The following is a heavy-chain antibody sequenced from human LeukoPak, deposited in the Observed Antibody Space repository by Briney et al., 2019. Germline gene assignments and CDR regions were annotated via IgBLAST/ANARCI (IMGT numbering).Heavy chain of an antibody. J-gene: IGHJ4*02. CDR3: ALSQRSYYAPFDY. D-gene: IGHD1-26*01. CDR1: GGTFSSYA. Sequence: SVKVSCKASGGTFSSYAISWVRQAPGQGLEWMGGITPIFGTANYAQKFQGRVTITTDESTSTAHMELSSLRSEDTAVYYCALSQRSYYAPFDYWGQGTLVTVSS. CDR2: ITPIFGTA. V-gene: IGHV1-69*05.